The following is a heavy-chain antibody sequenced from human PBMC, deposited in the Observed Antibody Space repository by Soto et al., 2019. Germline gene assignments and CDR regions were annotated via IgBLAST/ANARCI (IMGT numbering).Heavy chain of an antibody. J-gene: IGHJ3*02. V-gene: IGHV6-1*01. CDR3: ASTLRQNDAFDI. CDR2: TYYRYKWYN. D-gene: IGHD4-17*01. CDR1: GDSVSSNSAA. Sequence: SQTLSLTCAISGDSVSSNSAAWNWIRQSPSRGLEWLGRTYYRYKWYNDYAVSVKSRITINPDTSKNQFSLQLNSVTPEDTAVYYCASTLRQNDAFDIWGQGTMVTVSS.